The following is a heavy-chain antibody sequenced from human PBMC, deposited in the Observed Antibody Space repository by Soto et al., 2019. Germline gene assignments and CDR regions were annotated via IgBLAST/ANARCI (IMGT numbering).Heavy chain of an antibody. CDR2: ISGGGGDT. V-gene: IGHV3-23*01. CDR3: AKRSGNYNYFDN. Sequence: EVQLLESGGGLVQPGGSLRLSCAASGFTFSSYIMRWVHQAPGKGLEWVSSISGGGGDTYYADSVKGRFTISRDNSKNTLNLQMNSLRAEDTAVYYCAKRSGNYNYFDNWGQGTLVTVSS. D-gene: IGHD1-26*01. J-gene: IGHJ4*02. CDR1: GFTFSSYI.